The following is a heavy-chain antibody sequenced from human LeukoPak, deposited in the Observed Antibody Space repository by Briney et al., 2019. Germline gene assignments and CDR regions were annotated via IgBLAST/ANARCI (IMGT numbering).Heavy chain of an antibody. J-gene: IGHJ6*03. Sequence: SETLSLTCAVYGGSFSGYYWSWIRQPPGKGLEWIGEINHSGSTNYNPSLESRVTISVDTSKNQFSLKLSSVTAADTAVYYCARGPIYYYYYYMGVWGKGTTVTVSS. CDR1: GGSFSGYY. V-gene: IGHV4-34*01. CDR2: INHSGST. CDR3: ARGPIYYYYYYMGV.